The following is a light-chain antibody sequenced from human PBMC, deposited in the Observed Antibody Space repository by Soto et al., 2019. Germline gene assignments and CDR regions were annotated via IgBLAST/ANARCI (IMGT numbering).Light chain of an antibody. CDR3: SSYAGGGTFE. J-gene: IGLJ2*01. V-gene: IGLV2-14*01. Sequence: QSALTQPASVSGSPGQSITISCTGTSSDIGGYNYVSWYQQHPGKAPKLMIYEVSNRPSGVSNRFSGSKSGNTASLTISGLQAEDEADYYCSSYAGGGTFEFGGGTKLTVL. CDR2: EVS. CDR1: SSDIGGYNY.